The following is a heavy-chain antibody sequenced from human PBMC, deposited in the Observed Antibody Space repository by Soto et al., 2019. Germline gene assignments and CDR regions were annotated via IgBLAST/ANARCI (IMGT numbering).Heavy chain of an antibody. Sequence: QVQLVQSGAEVRKPGSSVKVSCKVSGGTFSSHAISWVRQAPGQGLEWMGGIIPMFGTPNYAQKFQGRVTITADKSKNTAYMELNSLTSEDTAVYYCARAAGYHYDSSRYQYWYFDLWGRGTLVTVSS. V-gene: IGHV1-69*06. CDR3: ARAAGYHYDSSRYQYWYFDL. CDR2: IIPMFGTP. J-gene: IGHJ2*01. D-gene: IGHD3-22*01. CDR1: GGTFSSHA.